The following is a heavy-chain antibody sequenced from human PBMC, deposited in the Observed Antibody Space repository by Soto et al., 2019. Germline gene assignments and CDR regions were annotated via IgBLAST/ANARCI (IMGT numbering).Heavy chain of an antibody. Sequence: EVQLVESGGGLVQPGGSLRLSCAASRFTFSSYWISWVRQAPGKGLEWVANINQDGSEKFYVDSVKGRFTISRDNAKNSLYLQMNSLRAEDTAVYYCARDKGYLDYWGQGTLVTVSS. J-gene: IGHJ4*02. CDR3: ARDKGYLDY. CDR1: RFTFSSYW. CDR2: INQDGSEK. D-gene: IGHD2-2*01. V-gene: IGHV3-7*01.